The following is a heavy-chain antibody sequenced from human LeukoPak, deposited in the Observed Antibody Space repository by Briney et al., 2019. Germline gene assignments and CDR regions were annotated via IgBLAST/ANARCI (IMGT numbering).Heavy chain of an antibody. CDR3: AGDTDYYGSGSYHH. D-gene: IGHD3-10*01. CDR1: GFTFSSYA. Sequence: GGSLRLSCAASGFTFSSYAMSWVRQAPGKGLEWVSAISGSGGSTYYADSVKGRFTISRDNSKNTLYLQMNSLRAEDTAVYYCAGDTDYYGSGSYHHWGQGTLVTVSS. J-gene: IGHJ4*02. CDR2: ISGSGGST. V-gene: IGHV3-23*01.